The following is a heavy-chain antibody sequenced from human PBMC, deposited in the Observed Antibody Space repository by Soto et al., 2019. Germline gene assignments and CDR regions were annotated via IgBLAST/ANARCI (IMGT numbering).Heavy chain of an antibody. D-gene: IGHD6-19*01. J-gene: IGHJ6*02. Sequence: SETLSLTCGVFGGSFNDYYWTWIRQPPGKGLEWIGEINHSGRTNYNPSLKSRVTISVDPSKNQFSLRLSSVTAADTAVYYCAGSWEVAASMDVWGRGTTVTVSS. CDR2: INHSGRT. V-gene: IGHV4-34*01. CDR1: GGSFNDYY. CDR3: AGSWEVAASMDV.